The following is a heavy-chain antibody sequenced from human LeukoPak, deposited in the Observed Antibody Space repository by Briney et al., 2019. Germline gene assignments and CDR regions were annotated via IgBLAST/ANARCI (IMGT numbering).Heavy chain of an antibody. CDR2: IWYDGSNK. D-gene: IGHD3-10*01. CDR3: ARPPMVRGVIITGDDVFDI. CDR1: GFTFSGYG. V-gene: IGHV3-33*01. J-gene: IGHJ3*02. Sequence: GGSLRLSCAASGFTFSGYGMHWVRQAPGKGLEWVAVIWYDGSNKYYADSVKGRFTISRDNSKSTLYLQMNSLKAEDTAVYYCARPPMVRGVIITGDDVFDIWGQGTMVTVSS.